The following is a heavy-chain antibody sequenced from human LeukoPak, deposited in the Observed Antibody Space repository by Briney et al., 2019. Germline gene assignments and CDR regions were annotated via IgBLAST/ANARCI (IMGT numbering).Heavy chain of an antibody. V-gene: IGHV3-48*04. CDR2: ITSSSSTI. CDR3: ARGFYQQLNPLDY. Sequence: GGSLRLSCAASGFTFSSYSMNWVRQAPGKGLEWVSHITSSSSTIYYADSVKGRFTISRDNAKNSLYLQMNSLRAEDTAVYYCARGFYQQLNPLDYWGQGTLVTVSS. CDR1: GFTFSSYS. J-gene: IGHJ4*02. D-gene: IGHD6-13*01.